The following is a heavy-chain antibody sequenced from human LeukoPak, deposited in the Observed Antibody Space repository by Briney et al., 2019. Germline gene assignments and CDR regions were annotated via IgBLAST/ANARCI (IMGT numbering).Heavy chain of an antibody. V-gene: IGHV3-30*18. CDR1: GFTFSSYG. J-gene: IGHJ6*02. Sequence: GRSLGLSCAASGFTFSSYGMHWVRQAPGKGLEWVAVISYDGSNKYYADSVKGRFTISRDNSKNTLYLQMNSLRAEDTAVYYCAKSPQYSYGYIPGYYSGMDVWGQGTTVTVSS. CDR2: ISYDGSNK. CDR3: AKSPQYSYGYIPGYYSGMDV. D-gene: IGHD5-18*01.